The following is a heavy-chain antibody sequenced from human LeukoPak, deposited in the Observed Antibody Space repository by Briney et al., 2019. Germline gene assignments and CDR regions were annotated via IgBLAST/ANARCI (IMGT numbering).Heavy chain of an antibody. CDR3: ARVDTAMVSIDY. V-gene: IGHV4-39*01. CDR2: IYYSGST. D-gene: IGHD5-18*01. CDR1: GGSISSSSYC. J-gene: IGHJ4*02. Sequence: PSETLSLTCTVSGGSISSSSYCWGWIRQPPGKGLEWIGSIYYSGSTYYNPSLKSRVTISVDTSKNQFSLKLSSVTAADTAVYYCARVDTAMVSIDYWGQGTLVTVSS.